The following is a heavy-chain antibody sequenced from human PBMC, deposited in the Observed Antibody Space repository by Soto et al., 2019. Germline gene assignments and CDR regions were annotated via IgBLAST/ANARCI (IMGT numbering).Heavy chain of an antibody. CDR3: ARGAPGTPACYGVEGTFYIDY. Sequence: QVQLVESGGGLVKPGGSLRLSCAASGFTFSDYYMSWIRQAPGKGLEWVSYISSSGSTIYYADSVKGRFTISRDNAKNSLYLQMHSLRAEDTAVYYCARGAPGTPACYGVEGTFYIDYWGQGTLVTVSS. CDR1: GFTFSDYY. D-gene: IGHD4-17*01. CDR2: ISSSGSTI. V-gene: IGHV3-11*01. J-gene: IGHJ4*02.